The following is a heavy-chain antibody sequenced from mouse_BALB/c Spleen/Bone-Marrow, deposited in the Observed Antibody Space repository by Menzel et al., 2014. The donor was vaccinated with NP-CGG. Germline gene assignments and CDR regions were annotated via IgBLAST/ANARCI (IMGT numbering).Heavy chain of an antibody. CDR2: INPSNGGT. Sequence: VQLQQSGAELVKPGASVKLSCKASGYTFTSYYMYWVKQRPGQGLEWIGEINPSNGGTNFNEKFESKATLTVDKSSSTAYMQLSSLTSEASAVYYCTRGRRDAMDYWGQGTSVTVSS. J-gene: IGHJ4*01. V-gene: IGHV1S81*02. CDR1: GYTFTSYY. CDR3: TRGRRDAMDY.